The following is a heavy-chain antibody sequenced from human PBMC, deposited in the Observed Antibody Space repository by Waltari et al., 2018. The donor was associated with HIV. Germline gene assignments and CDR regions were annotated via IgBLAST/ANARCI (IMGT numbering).Heavy chain of an antibody. V-gene: IGHV1-3*01. Sequence: QVQLVQSGAAVKKPWASVKVSCVTSGVNFNNYAIHWMRQAPGHGLERMGSINVGSVQTRYSQMFQDRVTFTRDTSETTIFMELKSLEYEDTALYFCARGTDWVVDVFEYWGQGTLVTVSS. D-gene: IGHD2-15*01. CDR3: ARGTDWVVDVFEY. CDR2: INVGSVQT. J-gene: IGHJ4*02. CDR1: GVNFNNYA.